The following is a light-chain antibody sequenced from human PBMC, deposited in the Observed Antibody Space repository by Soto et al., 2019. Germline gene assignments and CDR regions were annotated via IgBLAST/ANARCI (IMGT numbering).Light chain of an antibody. Sequence: EIVMTQSPATLSVSPGERATLSCRASQSINTNLAGYQQKPGQAPRLLIYGASPRATVIPARFSCSGSGTEFSLTSSRLQAEDLALEYCQQYHHWTPKVTFGRGTRVDI. CDR3: QQYHHWTPKVT. CDR2: GAS. J-gene: IGKJ3*01. V-gene: IGKV3-15*01. CDR1: QSINTN.